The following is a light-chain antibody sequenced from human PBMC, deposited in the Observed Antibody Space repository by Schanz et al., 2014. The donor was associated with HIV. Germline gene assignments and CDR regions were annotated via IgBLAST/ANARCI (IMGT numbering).Light chain of an antibody. CDR1: STDVGSYDL. J-gene: IGLJ1*01. Sequence: QSALTQPASVSGSPGQSITISCTGTSTDVGSYDLVSWYQQHPGKAPKLIIYEVSKRPSGVSNRFSGSKSGNTASLTISGLQAEDEADYYCSSYTVISTGVFGTGTKLTVL. CDR2: EVS. CDR3: SSYTVISTGV. V-gene: IGLV2-14*02.